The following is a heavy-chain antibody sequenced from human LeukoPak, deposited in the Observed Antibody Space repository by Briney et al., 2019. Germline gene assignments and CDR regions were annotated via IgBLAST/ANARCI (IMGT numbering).Heavy chain of an antibody. J-gene: IGHJ4*02. CDR2: MNPNSGNT. CDR3: AKRGSSSASYFFDY. D-gene: IGHD6-6*01. V-gene: IGHV1-8*02. CDR1: GYTFTSYY. Sequence: ASVKVSCKASGYTFTSYYMHWVRQATGQGLEWMGWMNPNSGNTGYAQKFQGRVTMTRNTSISTVYMELSSLRSEDTAVYYCAKRGSSSASYFFDYWGQGTLVTVSS.